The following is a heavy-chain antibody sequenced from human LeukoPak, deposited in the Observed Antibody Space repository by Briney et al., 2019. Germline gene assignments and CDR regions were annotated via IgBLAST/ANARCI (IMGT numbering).Heavy chain of an antibody. Sequence: GESLRLSCAASGFTFSTYGMHWVRQAPGKGLEWVACIRSDGSNKYYADSVKGRFTISRDISKNTLYLQMNSLRHEDTAVYYCAKDHYYGSGANWFDPWGQGTLVTVSS. CDR3: AKDHYYGSGANWFDP. CDR1: GFTFSTYG. J-gene: IGHJ5*02. CDR2: IRSDGSNK. D-gene: IGHD3-10*01. V-gene: IGHV3-30*02.